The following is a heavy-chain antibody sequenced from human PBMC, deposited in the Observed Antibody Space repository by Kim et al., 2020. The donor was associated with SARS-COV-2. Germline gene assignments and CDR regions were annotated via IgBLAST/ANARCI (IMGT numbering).Heavy chain of an antibody. CDR2: ISSSSSYI. CDR3: ASDTGYSSSWTAGGGYYFDY. J-gene: IGHJ4*02. D-gene: IGHD6-13*01. CDR1: GFPFSSYS. V-gene: IGHV3-21*01. Sequence: GGSLRLSCAASGFPFSSYSMNWVRQAPGKGLEWVSSISSSSSYIYYADSVKGRFTISRDNAKNSLYLQMNSLRAEDTAVYYCASDTGYSSSWTAGGGYYFDYWGQGTLVTVSS.